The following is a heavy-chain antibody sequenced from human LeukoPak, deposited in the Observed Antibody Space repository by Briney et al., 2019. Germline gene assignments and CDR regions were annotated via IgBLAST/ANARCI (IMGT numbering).Heavy chain of an antibody. CDR1: GYTFSSYG. V-gene: IGHV1-18*01. Sequence: ASVKVSCKASGYTFSSYGISWVRQAPGQGLEWMGWISAYNGDTNYAQNLQGRVSITTDTSTSTAYMELRSLRSDDTAVYYCARDLNTNSWYQAYWGQGTLVIVSS. CDR2: ISAYNGDT. D-gene: IGHD6-13*01. CDR3: ARDLNTNSWYQAY. J-gene: IGHJ4*02.